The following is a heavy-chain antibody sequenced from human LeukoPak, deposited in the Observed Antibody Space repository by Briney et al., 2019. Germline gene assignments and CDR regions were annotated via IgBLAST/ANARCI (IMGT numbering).Heavy chain of an antibody. V-gene: IGHV1-2*02. CDR2: INPNNGGT. D-gene: IGHD5-24*01. J-gene: IGHJ4*02. CDR3: ARIGYTHYFDY. Sequence: ASVKVSCKASGYTFTDYYLHWVRQAPGQGLEWMGWINPNNGGTNYAQTFQGRVTMTRDTSITTAYLELSRLRSDDTAVYYCARIGYTHYFDYWGQGTLVTVSS. CDR1: GYTFTDYY.